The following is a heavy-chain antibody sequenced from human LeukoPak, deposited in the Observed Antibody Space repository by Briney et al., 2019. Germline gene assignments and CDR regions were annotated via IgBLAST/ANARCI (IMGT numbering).Heavy chain of an antibody. CDR3: AKDRRIAPWGY. Sequence: GGSLRLSCAASGFTLSSYGMHWVRQAPRTGLEWVAFIWYDGSNKYYADSVKGRFTISRDNSKNTLYLQMNSLGAEDTAVYYCAKDRRIAPWGYWGQGTLVTVSS. J-gene: IGHJ4*02. CDR2: IWYDGSNK. D-gene: IGHD6-13*01. V-gene: IGHV3-30*02. CDR1: GFTLSSYG.